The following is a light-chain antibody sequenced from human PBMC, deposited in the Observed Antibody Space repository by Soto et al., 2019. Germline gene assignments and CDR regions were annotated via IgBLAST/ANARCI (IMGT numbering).Light chain of an antibody. V-gene: IGKV3-20*01. CDR1: QSVSSNF. Sequence: EIVLTQSPGTLSLSPGERATLSCRASQSVSSNFLAWYQQKPGQAPRRLIYVASSRATGIPDRFSGSGSGTDFTLTISRLEPEDFVVYYCQQYGSSPYTFVQGTKLEIK. CDR2: VAS. CDR3: QQYGSSPYT. J-gene: IGKJ2*01.